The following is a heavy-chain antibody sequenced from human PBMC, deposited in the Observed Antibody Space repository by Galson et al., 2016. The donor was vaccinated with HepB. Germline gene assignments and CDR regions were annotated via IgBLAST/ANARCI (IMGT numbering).Heavy chain of an antibody. Sequence: SETLSLTCAVYGTTLTDKYWSWIRQTPGRGLEWIAEINHTGRIAYNPSLRSRFAIFVDTSKNQFSLALTSVTAADTGFYYCARGGLTPIIITVWGHGTLVTVS. D-gene: IGHD4-11*01. CDR1: GTTLTDKY. J-gene: IGHJ4*01. CDR3: ARGGLTPIIITV. V-gene: IGHV4-34*01. CDR2: INHTGRI.